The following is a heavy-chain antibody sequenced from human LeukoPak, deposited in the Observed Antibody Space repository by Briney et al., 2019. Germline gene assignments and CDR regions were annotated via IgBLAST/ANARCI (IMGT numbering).Heavy chain of an antibody. V-gene: IGHV1-69*13. J-gene: IGHJ4*02. CDR1: GGTFSSYA. CDR3: ASAYCGGDCYPYFAY. Sequence: SVKVSCKASGGTFSSYAISWVRQAPGQGLEWMGGIIPIFGTANYAQKFQGRVTITADESTSTAYMELSSLSSEDTAVYYCASAYCGGDCYPYFAYWGQGTLVTVSS. CDR2: IIPIFGTA. D-gene: IGHD2-21*01.